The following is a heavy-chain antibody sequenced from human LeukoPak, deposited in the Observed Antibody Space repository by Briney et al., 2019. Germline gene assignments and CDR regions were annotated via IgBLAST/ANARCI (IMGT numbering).Heavy chain of an antibody. D-gene: IGHD2-2*03. CDR1: GYTFTSYG. V-gene: IGHV1-18*01. Sequence: GASVKVSCKASGYTFTSYGISWVRQAPGQGLEWMGWISAYNGNTSYAQKLQGRVTMTTDTSTSTAYMELRSLRSDDTAVYYCARVGYCSSTSCGLYYYYGMDVWGRGSLVTVSS. CDR2: ISAYNGNT. J-gene: IGHJ6*02. CDR3: ARVGYCSSTSCGLYYYYGMDV.